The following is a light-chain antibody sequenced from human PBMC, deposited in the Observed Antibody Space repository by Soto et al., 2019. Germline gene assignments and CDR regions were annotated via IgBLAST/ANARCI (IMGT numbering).Light chain of an antibody. J-gene: IGKJ1*01. CDR1: QRVNSNY. V-gene: IGKV3-20*01. CDR2: GAS. Sequence: EIVLTQSPGTLSLSPGERATLSCRASQRVNSNYLAGYQQKPGQAPRLLIYGASSRAPGIPDRFSGSGSGTEFTLTLTRLEPEDFAVYYCQWYGSSPRTFGQGTRVAIK. CDR3: QWYGSSPRT.